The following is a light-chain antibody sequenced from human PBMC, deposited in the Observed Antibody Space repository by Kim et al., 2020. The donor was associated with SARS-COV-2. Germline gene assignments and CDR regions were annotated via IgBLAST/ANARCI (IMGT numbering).Light chain of an antibody. CDR2: GVS. J-gene: IGKJ1*01. CDR1: QSVSSSY. CDR3: QQYDSSPT. Sequence: VPPGERATLPCRASQSVSSSYFAWYQQKPGQPPRLLIYGVSSRATGIPDRFSGSGSGTDFTLTISRLEPEDFAVYYCQQYDSSPTFGQGTKVDIK. V-gene: IGKV3-20*01.